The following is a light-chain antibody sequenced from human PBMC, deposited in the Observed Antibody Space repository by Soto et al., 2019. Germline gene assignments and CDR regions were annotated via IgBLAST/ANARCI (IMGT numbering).Light chain of an antibody. Sequence: DIQMTQSPSSLSASVGDRVTIVCRASQSISRYVNWYQQTPGKAPALMIYAASSLYRGVPSRFSGSGSGTDFSLTITSLQPEDFATYHCQQSYTSPPTFGQGTKVEVK. CDR2: AAS. CDR3: QQSYTSPPT. J-gene: IGKJ1*01. CDR1: QSISRY. V-gene: IGKV1-39*01.